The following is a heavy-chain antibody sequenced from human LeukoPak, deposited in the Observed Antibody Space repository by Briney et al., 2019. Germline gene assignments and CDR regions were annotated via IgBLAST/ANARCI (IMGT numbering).Heavy chain of an antibody. CDR3: ATDHRSTDLAYCGGGCYKAAFDA. D-gene: IGHD2-21*02. CDR2: FDPEDGET. J-gene: IGHJ3*01. V-gene: IGHV1-24*01. CDR1: GYILTELS. Sequence: ASVKVSCKVSGYILTELSMHWVRQAPGKGPEWMGGFDPEDGETIYAQEFQGRVTMTEDTFTDTAYMELSSLRPEDTAVYYCATDHRSTDLAYCGGGCYKAAFDAWGQGTLVTVSS.